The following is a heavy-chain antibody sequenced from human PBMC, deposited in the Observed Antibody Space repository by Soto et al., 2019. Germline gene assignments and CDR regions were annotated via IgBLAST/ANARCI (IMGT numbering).Heavy chain of an antibody. J-gene: IGHJ3*02. Sequence: GGSLRLSCAASGFTFSNAWMNWVRQAPGKGLEWVGRIKSKTDGGTTDYAAPVKGRFTISRDDSKNTLYLQMNSLKTEDTAVYYCTTECGGDCYSWFPNVAFDIWGQGTMVTVSS. V-gene: IGHV3-15*07. CDR2: IKSKTDGGTT. CDR3: TTECGGDCYSWFPNVAFDI. CDR1: GFTFSNAW. D-gene: IGHD2-21*02.